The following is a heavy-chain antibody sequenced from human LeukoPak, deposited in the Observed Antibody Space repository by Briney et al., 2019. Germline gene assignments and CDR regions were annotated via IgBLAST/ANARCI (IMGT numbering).Heavy chain of an antibody. Sequence: PSETLSLTCAVYGGSFSGFYWGWIRQPPGKGLEWIGSIYHSGRTHYKSSLKSRVTISVDTSKNQLSLKLTSVTAADTAVYYCARGVGLTQGGAFDFWGQGTLVTVSS. D-gene: IGHD3-16*01. CDR2: IYHSGRT. CDR3: ARGVGLTQGGAFDF. J-gene: IGHJ4*02. V-gene: IGHV4-34*01. CDR1: GGSFSGFY.